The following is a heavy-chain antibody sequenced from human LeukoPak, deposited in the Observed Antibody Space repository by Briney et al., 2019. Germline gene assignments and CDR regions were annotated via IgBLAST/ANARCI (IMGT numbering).Heavy chain of an antibody. CDR3: ARVAGDTNTDTFDI. D-gene: IGHD2-8*01. CDR1: DYTFTNYG. CDR2: ISTYNGNT. Sequence: ASVKVSCKASDYTFTNYGITWVRQAPGQGLEWLGWISTYNGNTNYAQKFQGRVTMTTDTSTSTAYMKLRSLTSDDTAVYYCARVAGDTNTDTFDIWGQGTMVSVSS. J-gene: IGHJ3*02. V-gene: IGHV1-18*01.